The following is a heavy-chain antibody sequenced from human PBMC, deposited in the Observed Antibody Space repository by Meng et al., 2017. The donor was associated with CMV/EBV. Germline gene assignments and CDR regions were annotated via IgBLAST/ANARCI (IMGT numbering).Heavy chain of an antibody. D-gene: IGHD1-26*01. CDR1: EIAFSSYA. CDR2: ISGRGTNT. V-gene: IGHV3-23*01. Sequence: GGSLRLSCAASEIAFSSYAMNWVRLPPGKGLGWVSGISGRGTNTHYADSVKGRFTISRDNSRNTLFLQMTSLRAEDTALYYCAKDRSYRTYNGMDVWGQGTTVTVSS. CDR3: AKDRSYRTYNGMDV. J-gene: IGHJ6*02.